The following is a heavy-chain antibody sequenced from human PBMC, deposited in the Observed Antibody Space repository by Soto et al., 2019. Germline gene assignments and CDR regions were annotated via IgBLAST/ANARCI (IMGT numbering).Heavy chain of an antibody. J-gene: IGHJ5*02. Sequence: GESLKISCKGSGYGFTSYWIGWVRQMPGKGLEWMGIIYPGDSDTRYSPSFQGQVTISADKSISTAYLQWSSLKASDTAMYYCATLIGGRGPSWHILTGYLNWFDPWGQGTLVTVSS. CDR1: GYGFTSYW. D-gene: IGHD3-9*01. CDR2: IYPGDSDT. CDR3: ATLIGGRGPSWHILTGYLNWFDP. V-gene: IGHV5-51*01.